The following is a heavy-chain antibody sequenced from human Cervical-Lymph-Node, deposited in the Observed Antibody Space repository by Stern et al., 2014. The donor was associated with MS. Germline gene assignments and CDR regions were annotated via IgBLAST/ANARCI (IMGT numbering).Heavy chain of an antibody. CDR2: IYSGNSDT. CDR3: ARHGGPNWNHEAHNWFDP. V-gene: IGHV5-51*03. CDR1: EYNFNTHW. Sequence: MQLVQSGAEVKKPGESLKISCKGSEYNFNTHWIAWVRQMPGKGLEWLGNIYSGNSDTSYNPSLQGQVSISADKSITTAYLHFSSLKASDSAMYFCARHGGPNWNHEAHNWFDPWGQGTLVTVSS. D-gene: IGHD1-14*01. J-gene: IGHJ5*02.